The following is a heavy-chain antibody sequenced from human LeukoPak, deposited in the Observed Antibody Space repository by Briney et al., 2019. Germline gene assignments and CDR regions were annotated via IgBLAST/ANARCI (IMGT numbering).Heavy chain of an antibody. CDR2: ISSSSSYI. Sequence: PGGSLRLSCAASGSTFSSYSMNWVRQAPGKGLEWVSSISSSSSYIYYADSVKGRFTISRDNAKNSLYLQMNSLRAEDTAVCYCASYSGSYYVDYWGQGTLVTVSS. CDR3: ASYSGSYYVDY. V-gene: IGHV3-21*01. CDR1: GSTFSSYS. D-gene: IGHD1-26*01. J-gene: IGHJ4*02.